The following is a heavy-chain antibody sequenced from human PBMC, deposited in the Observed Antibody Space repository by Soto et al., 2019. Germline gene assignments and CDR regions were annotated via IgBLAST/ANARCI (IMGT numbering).Heavy chain of an antibody. CDR1: GGSMSNNY. V-gene: IGHV4-59*01. D-gene: IGHD4-17*01. CDR2: VFYTGST. Sequence: QVHLQESGPGLVKPSETLSLFCNVSGGSMSNNYWSWIRQAPGKGLEWIGYVFYTGSTNYNPSLKSGVSISVDTSNKHFSLMLTSVTGADTAVYYCARSLTVTRFDQWGQGTRVTVS. J-gene: IGHJ4*02. CDR3: ARSLTVTRFDQ.